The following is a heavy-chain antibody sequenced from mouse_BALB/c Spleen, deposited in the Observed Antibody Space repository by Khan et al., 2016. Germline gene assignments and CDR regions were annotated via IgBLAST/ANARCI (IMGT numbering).Heavy chain of an antibody. CDR3: ARGYFAY. Sequence: VELVESGGGLVQPGGSLRLSCATSGFTFTDYYMSWVRQPPGKALEWLGFIRNKANGYTTEYSASVKGRFTISRDNSQSILYLQMNTLRAEDSATYYCARGYFAYWGQGTLVTVSA. CDR2: IRNKANGYTT. D-gene: IGHD2-12*01. J-gene: IGHJ3*01. CDR1: GFTFTDYY. V-gene: IGHV7-3*02.